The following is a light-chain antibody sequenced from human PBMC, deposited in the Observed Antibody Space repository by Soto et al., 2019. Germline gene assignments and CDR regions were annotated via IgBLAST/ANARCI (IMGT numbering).Light chain of an antibody. Sequence: STSTLSGSVGDRVTITCRASQTISSWLAWYQQKPGKAPKLLIYKASSLESGVPSRFSGSGSGTEFPPPISSLQPDYSATDYCQQYNSYRTFGQGTKVDIK. J-gene: IGKJ1*01. CDR1: QTISSW. V-gene: IGKV1-5*03. CDR3: QQYNSYRT. CDR2: KAS.